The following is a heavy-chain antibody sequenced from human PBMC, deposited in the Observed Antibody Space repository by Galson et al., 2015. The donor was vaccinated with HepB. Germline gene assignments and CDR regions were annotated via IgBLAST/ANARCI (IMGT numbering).Heavy chain of an antibody. J-gene: IGHJ6*02. CDR2: ISFDGNKN. Sequence: SLRLSCAASGFTFSGYAMHWVRQAPGKGLEWVAVISFDGNKNSLVDSVKGRFTVSRDNSQNTLFLQMNSLTVEDTGVYYCARSRPTRFHYYYGMDVWGQGTTVTVS. CDR3: ARSRPTRFHYYYGMDV. D-gene: IGHD1-1*01. CDR1: GFTFSGYA. V-gene: IGHV3-30*04.